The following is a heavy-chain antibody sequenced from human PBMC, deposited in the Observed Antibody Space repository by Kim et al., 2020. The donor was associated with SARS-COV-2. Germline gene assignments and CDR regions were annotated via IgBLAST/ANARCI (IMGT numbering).Heavy chain of an antibody. V-gene: IGHV3-53*01. D-gene: IGHD3-22*01. CDR2: IYTGGST. Sequence: GGSLRLSCAVSGFTVSSNYMSWVRQAPGKGLEWVSVIYTGGSTYYADSVKGRFTISRDNSKNTLYLQMSRLRAEDTAVYYCARVRNGYFDYWGQGTLVTV. CDR3: ARVRNGYFDY. CDR1: GFTVSSNY. J-gene: IGHJ4*02.